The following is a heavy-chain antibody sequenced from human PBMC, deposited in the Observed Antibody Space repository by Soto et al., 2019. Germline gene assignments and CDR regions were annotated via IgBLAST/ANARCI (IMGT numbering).Heavy chain of an antibody. V-gene: IGHV1-8*01. Sequence: ASVKVSCKASGYTFTSYDINWVRQATGQGLEWMGWMNPNSGNTGYAQKFQGRVTMTRNTSISTAYMELSSLRSEDTAVYYCASARLEQWLVVDHNDFDIWGQGTMVTVSS. J-gene: IGHJ3*02. CDR3: ASARLEQWLVVDHNDFDI. D-gene: IGHD6-19*01. CDR1: GYTFTSYD. CDR2: MNPNSGNT.